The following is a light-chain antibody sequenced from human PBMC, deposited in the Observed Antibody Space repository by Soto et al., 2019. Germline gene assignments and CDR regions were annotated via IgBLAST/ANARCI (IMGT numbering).Light chain of an antibody. CDR1: QSISSY. J-gene: IGKJ1*01. Sequence: DIQMTQSPSSPSASVGDRVTITCRASQSISSYLNWYQQKPGKAPKLLIYAASSLQSGVPSRFSGSGSGTDFTLTISSLQPEDFATYYCQQSYSTLRTFGQGTKVDI. CDR3: QQSYSTLRT. V-gene: IGKV1-39*01. CDR2: AAS.